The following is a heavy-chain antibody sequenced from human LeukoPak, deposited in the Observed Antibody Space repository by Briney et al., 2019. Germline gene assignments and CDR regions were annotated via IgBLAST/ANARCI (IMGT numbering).Heavy chain of an antibody. Sequence: PGGSLRLSCVASGFTLSSYWMHWVRQTPGKGLVWVSRISSDGSSTSYADSVKGRFTVSRDNAKNTLYLQMNSLRAEDTAVYYCARLLECTSTSCYEGWFDPWGQGTLVTVSS. J-gene: IGHJ5*02. V-gene: IGHV3-74*01. CDR3: ARLLECTSTSCYEGWFDP. D-gene: IGHD2-2*01. CDR1: GFTLSSYW. CDR2: ISSDGSST.